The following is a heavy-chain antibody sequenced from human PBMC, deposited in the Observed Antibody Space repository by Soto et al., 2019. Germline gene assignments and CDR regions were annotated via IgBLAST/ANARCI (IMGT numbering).Heavy chain of an antibody. J-gene: IGHJ1*01. CDR1: GDSISTSSNY. Sequence: QLQLQESGPGLVKPSETLSLTCTVSGDSISTSSNYWAWIRQPPGKGLEWIGSIYYTGGTYYNPSLKSRVTLFLDTSKHQFSLNRNSVTAADTAVYYCAREGPPLRAHKPPEYFQPWGQGTPVTVSS. CDR2: IYYTGGT. V-gene: IGHV4-39*02. CDR3: AREGPPLRAHKPPEYFQP.